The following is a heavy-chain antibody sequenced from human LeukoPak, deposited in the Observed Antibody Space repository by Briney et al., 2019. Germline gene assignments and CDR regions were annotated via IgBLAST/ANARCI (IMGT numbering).Heavy chain of an antibody. CDR2: IYHTGNT. CDR1: GGSVTSSH. Sequence: PSETLSLTCTVSGGSVTSSHWSWVRQSPGRGLEWIGYIYHTGNTNYNPSLESRVTISVDTSKNQFSLKRTYVTAADPAVYYCARGFYATSVYASAFDMLGQGTMVTVSS. J-gene: IGHJ3*02. V-gene: IGHV4-59*02. CDR3: ARGFYATSVYASAFDM. D-gene: IGHD2/OR15-2a*01.